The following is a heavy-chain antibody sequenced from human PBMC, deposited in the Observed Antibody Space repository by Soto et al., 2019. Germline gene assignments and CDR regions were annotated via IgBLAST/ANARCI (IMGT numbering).Heavy chain of an antibody. V-gene: IGHV3-23*01. Sequence: GGSLRLSCAASGFSFSTYVMAWVRHAPGKGLEWVTSVSAGGDDPYYADPVKGRFTISRDNSKSTLFLQMNSLRADDTAVYYCAKKFSESNPCFDHWGQGSLVTVSS. CDR3: AKKFSESNPCFDH. CDR2: VSAGGDDP. J-gene: IGHJ4*02. CDR1: GFSFSTYV. D-gene: IGHD1-26*01.